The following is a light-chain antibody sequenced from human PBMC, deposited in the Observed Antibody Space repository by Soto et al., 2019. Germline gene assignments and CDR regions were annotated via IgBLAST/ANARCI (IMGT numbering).Light chain of an antibody. CDR1: QSVDSRF. Sequence: EIVLTQSPGTLSLSPGESATLSCRASQSVDSRFLAWYQQKPGQAPRLLMYGASTRATGIPDRFSGSGSGTDFTLSISSLEPEYCAVYYCQQYDSSRTFGQGTKVEMK. CDR3: QQYDSSRT. V-gene: IGKV3-20*01. J-gene: IGKJ1*01. CDR2: GAS.